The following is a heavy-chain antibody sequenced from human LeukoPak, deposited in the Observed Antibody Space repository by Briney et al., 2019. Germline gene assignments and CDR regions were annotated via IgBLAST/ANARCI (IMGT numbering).Heavy chain of an antibody. V-gene: IGHV3-21*01. D-gene: IGHD5-24*01. CDR3: ARGDMRWLQSVDH. CDR2: ITADSSHI. Sequence: GGSLRLSCAASGFTFNMYSMDWVRQAPGKGLEWVSSITADSSHIYYVDSVKGRFTISRDNEKKVVYLEMNTLRVEDTATYFCARGDMRWLQSVDHWGQGTLVTVSS. CDR1: GFTFNMYS. J-gene: IGHJ4*02.